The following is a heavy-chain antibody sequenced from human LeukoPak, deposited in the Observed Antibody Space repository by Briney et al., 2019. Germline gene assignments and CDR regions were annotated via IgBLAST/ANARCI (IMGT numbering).Heavy chain of an antibody. Sequence: GESLRLSCAASGFTFSTYWMHWVRQAPGKGLVWVSHIKCDGSSTSYADSVKGRFTISRDNAKNTLYLQMNSLRAEDTAVYYCARVVVPVVRGVIMDWFDPWGQGALVTVSS. CDR1: GFTFSTYW. V-gene: IGHV3-74*01. CDR2: IKCDGSST. D-gene: IGHD3-10*01. J-gene: IGHJ5*02. CDR3: ARVVVPVVRGVIMDWFDP.